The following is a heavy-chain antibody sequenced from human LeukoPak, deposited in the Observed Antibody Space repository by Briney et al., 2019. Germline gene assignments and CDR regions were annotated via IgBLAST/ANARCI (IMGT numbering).Heavy chain of an antibody. D-gene: IGHD1-26*01. Sequence: GASVKVSCKASGYTFTSYGISWVRQAPGQGLEWMGWISAYNGNTNYAQRLQGRVTMTTDTSTSTAYMELRSLRSDDTAVYYCARVGATRDYYYYYGMDVWGQGTTVTVSS. V-gene: IGHV1-18*01. J-gene: IGHJ6*02. CDR1: GYTFTSYG. CDR2: ISAYNGNT. CDR3: ARVGATRDYYYYYGMDV.